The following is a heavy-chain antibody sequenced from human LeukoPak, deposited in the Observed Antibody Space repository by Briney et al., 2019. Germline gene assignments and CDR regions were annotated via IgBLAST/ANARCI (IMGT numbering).Heavy chain of an antibody. CDR2: IKTDGSST. J-gene: IGHJ4*02. D-gene: IGHD2-8*01. CDR1: GFTFSSYW. CDR3: AKWGSAFCFFDY. Sequence: GGSLRLSCAASGFTFSSYWMHWVRQAPGKGLVWVSRIKTDGSSTSYADSVKGRFTISRDNAKNTLYLQMNSLRAEDTAVYYCAKWGSAFCFFDYWGQGTLVTVSS. V-gene: IGHV3-74*01.